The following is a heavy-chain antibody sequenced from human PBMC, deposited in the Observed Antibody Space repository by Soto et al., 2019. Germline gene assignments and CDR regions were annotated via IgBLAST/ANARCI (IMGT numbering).Heavy chain of an antibody. D-gene: IGHD3-9*01. CDR2: ISGSGGST. V-gene: IGHV3-23*01. J-gene: IGHJ4*02. CDR1: GFTFNSYA. Sequence: GGSLRLSCAASGFTFNSYAMSWVRQAPGKGLEWVSAISGSGGSTYYADSVKGRFTISRDNSKNTLYLQMNSLRAEDTAVYYCAKKEGILTGYYSVVTRTFDYWGQGTLVTVSS. CDR3: AKKEGILTGYYSVVTRTFDY.